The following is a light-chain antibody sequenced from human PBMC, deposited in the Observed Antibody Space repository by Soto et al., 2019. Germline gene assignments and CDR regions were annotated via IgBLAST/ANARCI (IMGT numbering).Light chain of an antibody. V-gene: IGLV1-40*01. CDR1: SSNIGAGYD. CDR2: GNS. CDR3: QSYDSSLSGYV. Sequence: QSVLTQPPSVSGAPGQRVTISCTGRSSNIGAGYDVHWYQQLPGTAPKLLIYGNSNRPSGVPDRFSGSKSGTSASLAITGLQAEDQADSYCQSYDSSLSGYVFGTGTKLTVL. J-gene: IGLJ1*01.